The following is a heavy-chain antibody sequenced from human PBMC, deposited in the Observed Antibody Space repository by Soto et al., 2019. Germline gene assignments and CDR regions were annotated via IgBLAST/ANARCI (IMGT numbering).Heavy chain of an antibody. Sequence: QVQLVESGGGVVQPGRSLRLSCAASGFTFSSYGMHWVRQAPGKGLEWVAVIWYDGSNKYYADSVKGRFTISRDNSKNTLDLQMNSLRAEDTAVYYCARETYSSSWYWGFDYWGQGTLVTVSS. CDR3: ARETYSSSWYWGFDY. CDR2: IWYDGSNK. CDR1: GFTFSSYG. V-gene: IGHV3-33*01. D-gene: IGHD6-13*01. J-gene: IGHJ4*02.